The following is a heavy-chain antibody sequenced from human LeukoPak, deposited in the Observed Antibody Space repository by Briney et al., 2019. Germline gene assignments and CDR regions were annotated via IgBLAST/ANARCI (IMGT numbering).Heavy chain of an antibody. J-gene: IGHJ4*02. CDR3: ARGLTYDILTGYQY. CDR2: ISSSSSYI. CDR1: GSTFSSYS. V-gene: IGHV3-21*01. D-gene: IGHD3-9*01. Sequence: GGSLRLSCAASGSTFSSYSMNWVRQAPGKGLEWVSSISSSSSYIYYADSVKGRFTISRDNAKNSLYLQMNSLRAEDTAVYYCARGLTYDILTGYQYWGQGTLVTVSS.